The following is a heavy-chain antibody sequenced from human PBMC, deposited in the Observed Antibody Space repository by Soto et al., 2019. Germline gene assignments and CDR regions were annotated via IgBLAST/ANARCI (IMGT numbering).Heavy chain of an antibody. J-gene: IGHJ4*03. CDR3: ARAYRINGWSDYFFDY. CDR2: IYYTGFT. Sequence: SETLSLTCTVSGDSLSGGDYYWSWIRQPPGKGLEWIGDIYYTGFTFYNPSLKSRLTISLDSSKNQFSLRLNSVTAADTAVYFCARAYRINGWSDYFFDYWGQGTAVTVSS. CDR1: GDSLSGGDYY. D-gene: IGHD6-19*01. V-gene: IGHV4-30-4*08.